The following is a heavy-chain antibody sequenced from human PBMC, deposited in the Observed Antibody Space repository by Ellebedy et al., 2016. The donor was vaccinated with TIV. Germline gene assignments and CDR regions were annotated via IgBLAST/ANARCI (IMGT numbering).Heavy chain of an antibody. V-gene: IGHV1-46*01. D-gene: IGHD3-10*01. CDR3: ARALLYSGSYKAWFDP. J-gene: IGHJ5*02. Sequence: KFQGRVTITRDTSTSTVYMELSSLRSEDTAVYYCARALLYSGSYKAWFDPWGQGTLVTVSS.